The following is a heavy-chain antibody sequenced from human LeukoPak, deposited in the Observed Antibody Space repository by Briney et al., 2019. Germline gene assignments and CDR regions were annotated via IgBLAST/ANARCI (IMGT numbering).Heavy chain of an antibody. V-gene: IGHV1-8*01. CDR1: GYTFTSYD. CDR3: ARRAPLVGAAGYYYGMDV. CDR2: MNPNNGNT. Sequence: ASVKVSCKASGYTFTSYDINWVRQATGQGLEWMGWMNPNNGNTGYAQRFQGRVTMTRNTSISTAYMELSSLRSEDTAVYYCARRAPLVGAAGYYYGMDVWGQGTTVTVSS. J-gene: IGHJ6*02. D-gene: IGHD1-26*01.